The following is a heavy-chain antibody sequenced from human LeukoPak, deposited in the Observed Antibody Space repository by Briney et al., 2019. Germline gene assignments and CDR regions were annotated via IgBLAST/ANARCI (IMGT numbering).Heavy chain of an antibody. Sequence: SETLSLTCTVSGGSISSSSYYWGWIRQPPGKGLEWIGSIYYSGSTYYNPSLKSRVTISVDTSKNQFSLKLSSVTAADTAVYYCARGGEMATIPPYFDYWGQGTLVTVSS. CDR1: GGSISSSSYY. J-gene: IGHJ4*02. CDR2: IYYSGST. V-gene: IGHV4-39*07. D-gene: IGHD5-24*01. CDR3: ARGGEMATIPPYFDY.